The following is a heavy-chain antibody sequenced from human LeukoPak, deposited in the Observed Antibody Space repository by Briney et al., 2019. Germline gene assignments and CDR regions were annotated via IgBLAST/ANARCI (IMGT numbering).Heavy chain of an antibody. D-gene: IGHD3-22*01. V-gene: IGHV3-43*02. CDR3: AKDITPYYYDSSGYYCGRLDY. Sequence: GGSLRLSCAASGFTFDDYAMDWVRHAPGKGLEWVSLISGGGGSTYYPDSVKARFTNSRDNSKNSLYLQMNSLRTEDTALYYCAKDITPYYYDSSGYYCGRLDYWGQGTLVTVSS. J-gene: IGHJ4*02. CDR1: GFTFDDYA. CDR2: ISGGGGST.